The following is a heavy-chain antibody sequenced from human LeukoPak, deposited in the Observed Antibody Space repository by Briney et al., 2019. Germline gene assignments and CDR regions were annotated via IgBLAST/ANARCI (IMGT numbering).Heavy chain of an antibody. V-gene: IGHV1-69*10. CDR1: GGIFSSYA. CDR2: IIPILGKA. CDR3: ATGDSIAVAVEYFHH. D-gene: IGHD6-19*01. Sequence: GASVKVSCKASGGIFSSYAFSWVRQAPGQGLEWMGGIIPILGKASYAQKFQGRVTITADESTSTAYMELSSLRSEDTAVYYCATGDSIAVAVEYFHHWGQGTLATVSS. J-gene: IGHJ1*01.